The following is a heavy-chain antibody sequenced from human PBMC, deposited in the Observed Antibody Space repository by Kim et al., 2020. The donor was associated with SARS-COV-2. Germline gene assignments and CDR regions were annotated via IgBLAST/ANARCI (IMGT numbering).Heavy chain of an antibody. J-gene: IGHJ6*02. CDR3: ALYPRGGTTVTRGLVDV. CDR2: IYYSGST. Sequence: SETLSLTCTVSGGSISSYYWSWIRQPPGKGLEWIGYIYYSGSTNYNPSLKSRVTISVDTSKNQFSLKLSSVTAADTAVYYCALYPRGGTTVTRGLVDVWGQGTTVTVSS. D-gene: IGHD4-17*01. V-gene: IGHV4-59*13. CDR1: GGSISSYY.